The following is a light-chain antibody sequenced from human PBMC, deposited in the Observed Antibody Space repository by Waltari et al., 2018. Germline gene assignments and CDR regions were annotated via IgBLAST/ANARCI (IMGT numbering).Light chain of an antibody. J-gene: IGLJ3*02. V-gene: IGLV3-19*01. CDR2: DKN. Sequence: TQDPAVSVAMGQTVRITCQGDSLRRYYASWYRQRPGQAPILVMYDKNNRPSGVPDRFSGSSSDNTASLTIPGAQAEDEAYYYCHSRDASGVGGTFGGGTKLTVL. CDR3: HSRDASGVGGT. CDR1: SLRRYY.